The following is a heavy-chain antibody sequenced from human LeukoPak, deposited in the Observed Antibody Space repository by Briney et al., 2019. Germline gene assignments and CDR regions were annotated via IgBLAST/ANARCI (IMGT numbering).Heavy chain of an antibody. Sequence: GSLRLSCAASGFTFNYAWMSWVRQVPGKGLEWVGQTVSEIDGGTTDYAAPVKGRFTISRDDSKSTLYLQMNSLKIEDTAVYYCTTDEDWNYARKDVWGQGATVIVSS. D-gene: IGHD1-7*01. CDR1: GFTFNYAW. CDR3: TTDEDWNYARKDV. CDR2: TVSEIDGGTT. J-gene: IGHJ6*02. V-gene: IGHV3-15*04.